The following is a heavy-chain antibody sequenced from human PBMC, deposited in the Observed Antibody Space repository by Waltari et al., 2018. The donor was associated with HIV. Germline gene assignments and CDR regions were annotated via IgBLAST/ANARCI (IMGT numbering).Heavy chain of an antibody. J-gene: IGHJ4*02. V-gene: IGHV3-74*01. CDR3: SRDTFGEYDY. D-gene: IGHD3-10*01. CDR1: VFSVSSYW. Sequence: EVQLVQSGGGLIKPGGCLRLSCEASVFSVSSYWMHWVRQTPGKGLVWVSRINIDGSRIDYADSVGGRFTISRDSAKNTLSLQMNSLTEEDTAVYYCSRDTFGEYDYWGQGTLVTVSS. CDR2: INIDGSRI.